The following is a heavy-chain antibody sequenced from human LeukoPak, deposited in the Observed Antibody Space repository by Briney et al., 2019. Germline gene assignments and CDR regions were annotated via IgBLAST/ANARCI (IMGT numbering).Heavy chain of an antibody. J-gene: IGHJ6*03. Sequence: SETLSLTCTVSAGSISSGSYYWSWIRQPAGKGLEWIGRIYTSWSTNYNPSLKSRVTISVDTSKNQFSLKLSSVTAADTAVYYCARVSRLGELSLAGRFYYYYMDVWGKGTTVTVSS. D-gene: IGHD3-16*02. V-gene: IGHV4-61*02. CDR1: AGSISSGSYY. CDR2: IYTSWST. CDR3: ARVSRLGELSLAGRFYYYYMDV.